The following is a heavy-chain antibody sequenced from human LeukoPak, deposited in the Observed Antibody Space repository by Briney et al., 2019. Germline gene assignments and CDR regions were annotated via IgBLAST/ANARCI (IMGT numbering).Heavy chain of an antibody. CDR2: IKQDGSEK. CDR1: AFTFSSHW. Sequence: PGGSLRLSCAASAFTFSSHWMSWVRQAPGKGLEWVANIKQDGSEKYYVDSVKGRFTISRDNAKNSLYLQTNNLRAEDTAVYYCARSRDLTTGVAWFDPWGQGTLVTVSS. V-gene: IGHV3-7*01. J-gene: IGHJ5*02. CDR3: ARSRDLTTGVAWFDP. D-gene: IGHD4-23*01.